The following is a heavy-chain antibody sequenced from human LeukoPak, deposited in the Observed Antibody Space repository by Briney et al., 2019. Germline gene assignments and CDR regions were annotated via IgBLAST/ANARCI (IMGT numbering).Heavy chain of an antibody. J-gene: IGHJ4*02. D-gene: IGHD4-17*01. CDR3: ARDKPYGDSSDY. V-gene: IGHV3-7*01. CDR1: GFTFSNAW. Sequence: QPGGSLRLSCAASGFTFSNAWMSWVRQAPGKGLEWVANIKQDGSEKYYVDSVKGRFTISRDNAKDSLYLQMNSLRAEDTAVYYCARDKPYGDSSDYWGQGTLVTVSS. CDR2: IKQDGSEK.